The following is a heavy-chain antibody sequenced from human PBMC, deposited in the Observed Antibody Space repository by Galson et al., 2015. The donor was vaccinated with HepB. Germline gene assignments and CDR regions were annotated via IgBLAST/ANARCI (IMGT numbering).Heavy chain of an antibody. CDR3: ASGPIVGAPPPGY. Sequence: SVKVSCKASGGTFSSYTISWVRQAPGQGLEWMGRIIPILGTANYAQKFQGRVTITADKSTSTAYMELSSLKSEDTAVYYCASGPIVGAPPPGYWGQGTLVTVSS. V-gene: IGHV1-69*08. J-gene: IGHJ4*02. CDR2: IIPILGTA. CDR1: GGTFSSYT. D-gene: IGHD1-26*01.